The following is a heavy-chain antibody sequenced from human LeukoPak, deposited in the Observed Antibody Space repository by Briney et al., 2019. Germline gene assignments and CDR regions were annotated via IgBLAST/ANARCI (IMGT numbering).Heavy chain of an antibody. J-gene: IGHJ4*02. CDR2: IKSKTDGGTT. CDR3: NTDSLLVGAYYGYFDS. V-gene: IGHV3-15*01. Sequence: PGGSPRLSCAASGFTFSNAWMSWVRQAPGKGLEWVGRIKSKTDGGTTDYAAAVKGRFTISRDDSKNTLYLKMTSLKPEDTAVYYCNTDSLLVGAYYGYFDSWGQGTLVTVS. D-gene: IGHD1-26*01. CDR1: GFTFSNAW.